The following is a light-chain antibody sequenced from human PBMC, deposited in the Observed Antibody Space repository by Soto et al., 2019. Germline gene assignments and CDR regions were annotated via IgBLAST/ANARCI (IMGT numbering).Light chain of an antibody. V-gene: IGKV3-15*01. J-gene: IGKJ1*01. Sequence: IVMKQSPAPLSVSPGERATLSCRASQSVSSNLAWYQQKPGQAPRLLIDGASTRATGIPARFSGSGSGTECTLTISSLQSEDFAVYYCQQYNDWPRTFGQGTKVDI. CDR1: QSVSSN. CDR3: QQYNDWPRT. CDR2: GAS.